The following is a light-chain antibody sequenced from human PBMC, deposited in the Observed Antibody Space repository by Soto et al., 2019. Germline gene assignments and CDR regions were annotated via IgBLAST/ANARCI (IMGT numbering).Light chain of an antibody. CDR3: QQYRNSLYT. Sequence: EIVLTQSPGTLSLSPGERATLSCRASQSVSSSYLAWYQQKPGQAPRLLIYGASSRATGIPDRFSGSGSGTDFTLNISRLEPEDFAVYYCQQYRNSLYTFGQGTKLEIK. V-gene: IGKV3-20*01. CDR1: QSVSSSY. CDR2: GAS. J-gene: IGKJ2*01.